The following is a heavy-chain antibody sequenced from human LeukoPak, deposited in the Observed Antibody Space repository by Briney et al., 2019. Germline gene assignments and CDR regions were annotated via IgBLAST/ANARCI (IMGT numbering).Heavy chain of an antibody. V-gene: IGHV3-23*01. D-gene: IGHD3-16*02. Sequence: PGGSLRLSCAASGFTFSSYAMSWVRQAPGKGLEWVSAISGSGGSTYYADSVKGRFTISRDNSKNTLFLQMNSLRADDTAVYHCAKDLYDYVWGSYRHDCFDPWGQGALVTVSS. CDR1: GFTFSSYA. CDR3: AKDLYDYVWGSYRHDCFDP. CDR2: ISGSGGST. J-gene: IGHJ5*02.